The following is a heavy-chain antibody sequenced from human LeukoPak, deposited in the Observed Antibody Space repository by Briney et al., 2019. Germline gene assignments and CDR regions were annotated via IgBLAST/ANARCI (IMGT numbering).Heavy chain of an antibody. CDR3: ARDRIQLRAFDY. J-gene: IGHJ4*02. CDR1: GGSISSGGYY. CDR2: IYYSGST. V-gene: IGHV4-31*03. D-gene: IGHD5-18*01. Sequence: SKTLSLTCTVSGGSISSGGYYWSWLRQHPGKGLEWIGYIYYSGSTYYNPSLKSRVTISVDTSKNQFSLKLSSVTAADTAVYYCARDRIQLRAFDYWGQGTLVTVSS.